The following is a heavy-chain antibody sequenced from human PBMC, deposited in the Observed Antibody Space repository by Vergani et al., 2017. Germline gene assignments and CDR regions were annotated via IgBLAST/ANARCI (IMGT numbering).Heavy chain of an antibody. J-gene: IGHJ3*02. CDR1: GFSFSGYW. Sequence: EVQLVESGGGLIHTGGSLRLSCEGSGFSFSGYWMHWVRQSPEKGLVWVSRIKSDGSITNYADSVKCRFTIYRDNSKNTLFLHMNSLRPEDTAVYYCAKVGRSEVAGTFGSFDIWGQGTMVTVSS. CDR3: AKVGRSEVAGTFGSFDI. D-gene: IGHD6-19*01. CDR2: IKSDGSIT. V-gene: IGHV3-74*01.